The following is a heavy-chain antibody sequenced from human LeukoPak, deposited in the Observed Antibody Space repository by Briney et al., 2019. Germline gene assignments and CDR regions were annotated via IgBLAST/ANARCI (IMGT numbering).Heavy chain of an antibody. V-gene: IGHV3-48*01. CDR1: GFTFSIYS. CDR3: ARAGDFSFKD. Sequence: GGSLRLSCAASGFTFSIYSMSWVRQAPGKGLEGVSYISSSSSTISYADSVKGRFTISRDNAENSLYLQMNSLRAEDTAVYYCARAGDFSFKDWGQGTLVTVSS. D-gene: IGHD3-3*01. CDR2: ISSSSSTI. J-gene: IGHJ4*02.